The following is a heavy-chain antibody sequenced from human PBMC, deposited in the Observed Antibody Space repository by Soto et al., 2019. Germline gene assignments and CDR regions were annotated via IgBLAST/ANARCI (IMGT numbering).Heavy chain of an antibody. D-gene: IGHD2-15*01. J-gene: IGHJ6*02. CDR3: ARDPSHWDCSGGSCYMLYHGMDV. CDR1: GFTFSSYG. Sequence: LRLSCAASGFTFSSYGMHWVRQAPGKGLEWVAVISYDGSSKYYADSVKGRFTISRDNAKNSLYLQMNSLRAEDTAVYYCARDPSHWDCSGGSCYMLYHGMDVWGQGTTVTVSS. V-gene: IGHV3-30*03. CDR2: ISYDGSSK.